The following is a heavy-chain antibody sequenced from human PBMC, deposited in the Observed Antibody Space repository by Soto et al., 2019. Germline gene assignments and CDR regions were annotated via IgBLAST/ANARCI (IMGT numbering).Heavy chain of an antibody. J-gene: IGHJ4*02. Sequence: GGSLRLSCAASGFTFSSYAMSWVRQAPGKGLEWVSAISGSGGSTYYADSVKGRFTISRDNSKNTLYLQMNSLRAEDTALYYCAKYFEAGRWSCFDYWGQGTLVTVSS. D-gene: IGHD6-19*01. V-gene: IGHV3-23*01. CDR1: GFTFSSYA. CDR3: AKYFEAGRWSCFDY. CDR2: ISGSGGST.